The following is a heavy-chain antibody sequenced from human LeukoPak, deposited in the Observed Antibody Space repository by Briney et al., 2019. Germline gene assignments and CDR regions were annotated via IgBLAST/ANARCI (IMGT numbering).Heavy chain of an antibody. J-gene: IGHJ4*02. D-gene: IGHD3-10*02. Sequence: SETLSLTCTVSAGSISSYYWSWIRPPAGQGLEWIGRIYTSGSTNYNPSLKSRVTMSVDTSKNQCSLKLSSVTAADTAVYYCARGLFGGTSFDYWGQGTLVTVSS. CDR2: IYTSGST. V-gene: IGHV4-4*07. CDR3: ARGLFGGTSFDY. CDR1: AGSISSYY.